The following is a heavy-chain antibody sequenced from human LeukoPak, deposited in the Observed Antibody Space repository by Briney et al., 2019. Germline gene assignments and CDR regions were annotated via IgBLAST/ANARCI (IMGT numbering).Heavy chain of an antibody. Sequence: PSGTLSLTCGVSGVSISTTNWWSWVRQPPGKGLEWIGEIYHSGNTNYNPSLKSRVTISVDKSKNQFSLKPSSVTAADTAVYYCARGPGNYAGDFDWGQGILVTVSS. J-gene: IGHJ4*02. CDR3: ARGPGNYAGDFD. D-gene: IGHD3-3*01. CDR1: GVSISTTNW. V-gene: IGHV4-4*02. CDR2: IYHSGNT.